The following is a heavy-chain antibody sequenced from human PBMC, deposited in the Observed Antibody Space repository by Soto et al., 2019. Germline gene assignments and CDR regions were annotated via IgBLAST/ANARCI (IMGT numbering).Heavy chain of an antibody. CDR2: ISAYNGNT. CDR3: ARDDGGTMVPDSDY. J-gene: IGHJ4*02. Sequence: GSVKVSCKASGYTFTSYGISWVRQAPGQGLEWMGWISAYNGNTNYAQKLQGRVTMTTDTSTSTAYMELRSLRSDDTAVYYCARDDGGTMVPDSDYWGQGTLVTVSS. CDR1: GYTFTSYG. V-gene: IGHV1-18*01. D-gene: IGHD3-10*01.